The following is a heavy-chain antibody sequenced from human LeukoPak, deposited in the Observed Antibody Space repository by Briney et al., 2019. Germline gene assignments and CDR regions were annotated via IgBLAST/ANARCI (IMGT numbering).Heavy chain of an antibody. V-gene: IGHV1-69*13. CDR1: GYTFTGYY. Sequence: GASVKVSCKASGYTFTGYYMHWVRQAPGQGLEWMGGIIPIFGTANYAQKFQGRVTITADESTSTAYMELSSLRSEDTAVYYCAVRWLQSTGGFDYWGQGTLVTVSS. CDR2: IIPIFGTA. J-gene: IGHJ4*02. CDR3: AVRWLQSTGGFDY. D-gene: IGHD5-24*01.